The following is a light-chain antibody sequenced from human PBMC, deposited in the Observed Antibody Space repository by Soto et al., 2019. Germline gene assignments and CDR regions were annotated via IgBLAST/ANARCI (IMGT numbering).Light chain of an antibody. Sequence: QSVLTQPPSASGTPGQRVTISCSGSSSNIGSNTVNWYQQLPVTAPKLLLYSNNHRPSGVPDRVSGSKSGTSASLAISGLQSEDEADYYCAAWDDSLNGHVVFGGGTKLTVL. V-gene: IGLV1-44*01. J-gene: IGLJ2*01. CDR1: SSNIGSNT. CDR2: SNN. CDR3: AAWDDSLNGHVV.